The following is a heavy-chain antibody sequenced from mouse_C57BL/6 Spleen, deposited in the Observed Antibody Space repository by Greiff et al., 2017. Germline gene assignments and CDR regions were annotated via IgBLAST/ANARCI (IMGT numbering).Heavy chain of an antibody. D-gene: IGHD1-1*01. V-gene: IGHV2-6*01. CDR2: IWGVGST. CDR3: ASQNYYGSSYGGFAY. CDR1: GFSLTSYG. Sequence: VKLMESGPGLVAPSQSLSITCTVSGFSLTSYGVDWVRQSPGKGLEWLGVIWGVGSTNYNSALKSRLSISKDNSKSQVFLKMNSLQTDDTAMYYCASQNYYGSSYGGFAYWGQGTLVTVSA. J-gene: IGHJ3*01.